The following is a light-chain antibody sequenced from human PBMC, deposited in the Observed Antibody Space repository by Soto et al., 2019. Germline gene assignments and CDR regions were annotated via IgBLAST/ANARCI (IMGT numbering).Light chain of an antibody. CDR2: DVA. CDR1: GNEFRAYNY. CDR3: CSYAGGYTYL. Sequence: QSVLTKPRSVSGPPGRSVTFSCTGTGNEFRAYNYVSWYQQHPGRPPKLMIYDVARWPSGVPDRFSGSKSGNTASLTISGLQAEDEADYFCCSYAGGYTYLFGTGTKVTVL. V-gene: IGLV2-11*01. J-gene: IGLJ1*01.